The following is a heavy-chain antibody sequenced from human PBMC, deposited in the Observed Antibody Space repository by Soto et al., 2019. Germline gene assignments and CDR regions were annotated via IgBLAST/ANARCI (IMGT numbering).Heavy chain of an antibody. CDR3: ARETSYGQSATIVGEF. CDR2: INSGGSLI. J-gene: IGHJ4*02. D-gene: IGHD3-10*01. CDR1: GFRFNEYE. Sequence: EVQLVESGGGLVQPGGSLRLSCVGSGFRFNEYEINWVHQAPGKGLEWIADINSGGSLIYYAASVKGRFTISRDNYKDSVYLQMNSLRADDTALYYCARETSYGQSATIVGEFWGQGTLVTVSS. V-gene: IGHV3-48*03.